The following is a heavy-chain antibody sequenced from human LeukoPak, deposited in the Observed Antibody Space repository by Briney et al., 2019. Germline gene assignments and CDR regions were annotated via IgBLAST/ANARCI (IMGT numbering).Heavy chain of an antibody. Sequence: SETLSLTCSVSGSSMRSGGYYWLWIRQPPGRELEWIGSIYYSGDTYYNPSLKSRVTISVDTSKNQFSLKLSSVTAADTAVYYCARGIAAAGANYYYYYMDVWGKGTTVTVSS. D-gene: IGHD6-13*01. V-gene: IGHV4-39*07. J-gene: IGHJ6*03. CDR3: ARGIAAAGANYYYYYMDV. CDR2: IYYSGDT. CDR1: GSSMRSGGYY.